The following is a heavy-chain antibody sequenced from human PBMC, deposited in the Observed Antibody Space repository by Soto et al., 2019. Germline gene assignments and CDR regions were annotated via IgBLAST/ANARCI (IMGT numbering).Heavy chain of an antibody. J-gene: IGHJ4*02. CDR3: ARRYSNYPGRIDY. CDR2: ISGSGGST. D-gene: IGHD4-4*01. V-gene: IGHV3-23*01. Sequence: GGSLRLSCAASGFTFSSYAMSWVRQAPGKGLEWVSAISGSGGSTYYADSVKGRFTISRDNSKNTLYLQMNSLRAEDTAVYYCARRYSNYPGRIDYWGQGTLVTVSS. CDR1: GFTFSSYA.